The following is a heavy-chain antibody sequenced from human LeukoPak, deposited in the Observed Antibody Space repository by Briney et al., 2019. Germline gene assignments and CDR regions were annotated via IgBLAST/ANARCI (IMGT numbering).Heavy chain of an antibody. CDR1: GGSISSSSYY. Sequence: PSETLSLTCTVSGGSISSSSYYWGWIRQPPGKGLEWIGRIYTSGSTNYNPSLKSRVTMSVDTSKNQFSLKLSSVTAADTAVYYCASTPVVPAAYWYFDLWGRGTLVTVSS. CDR3: ASTPVVPAAYWYFDL. V-gene: IGHV4-39*07. J-gene: IGHJ2*01. D-gene: IGHD2-2*01. CDR2: IYTSGST.